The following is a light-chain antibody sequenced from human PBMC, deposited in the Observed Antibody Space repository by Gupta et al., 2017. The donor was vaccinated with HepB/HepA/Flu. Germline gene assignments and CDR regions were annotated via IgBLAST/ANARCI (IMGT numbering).Light chain of an antibody. J-gene: IGLJ3*02. CDR1: SSNIGGKT. Sequence: QSVLTQPSSASGTPGQGVTISCSGSSSNIGGKTVTWYQQLPGTAPKLLMYSIDQRPSGVSDRFSGSKSGTSASLAISGLQSEDGGDYFCAAWDDSQKSWVFGGGDKVT. CDR2: SID. CDR3: AAWDDSQKSWV. V-gene: IGLV1-44*01.